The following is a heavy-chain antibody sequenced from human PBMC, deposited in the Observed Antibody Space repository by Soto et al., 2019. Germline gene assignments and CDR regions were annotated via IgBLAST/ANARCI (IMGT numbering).Heavy chain of an antibody. CDR2: IYYSGST. V-gene: IGHV4-39*01. CDR1: GGSISSSSYY. J-gene: IGHJ4*02. Sequence: SETLSLTCTVSGGSISSSSYYWGWIRQPPGKGLEWIGSIYYSGSTYYNPSLKSRVTISVDTSKNQFSLKLSFVTAADTSVYYCASLLKIWSGYSSYFDYWGQGTLVTVSS. D-gene: IGHD3-3*01. CDR3: ASLLKIWSGYSSYFDY.